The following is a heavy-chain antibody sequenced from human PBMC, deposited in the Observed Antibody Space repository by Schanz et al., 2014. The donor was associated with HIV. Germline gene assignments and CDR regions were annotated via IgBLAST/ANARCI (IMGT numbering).Heavy chain of an antibody. CDR2: TKGRSRAGEM. CDR1: GFTFSSYW. CDR3: VTDRGYLQFDN. J-gene: IGHJ4*02. D-gene: IGHD2-15*01. Sequence: EVQLVESGGGLVQPGGSLRLSCAASGFTFSSYWMSWVRQAPGKGLEWVGQTKGRSRAGEMDYAAPVKGRFTISRDDSGSTMYLQMNSLKTEDTGLYYCVTDRGYLQFDNWGQGTLVTVSS. V-gene: IGHV3-15*01.